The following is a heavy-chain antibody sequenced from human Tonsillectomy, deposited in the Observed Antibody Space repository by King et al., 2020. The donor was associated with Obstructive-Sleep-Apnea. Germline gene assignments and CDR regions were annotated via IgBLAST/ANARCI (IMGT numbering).Heavy chain of an antibody. J-gene: IGHJ4*02. CDR1: GYSFTNYW. CDR3: ARGDLYYYDSSGLFDY. Sequence: QLVQSGADVKKPGESLKISCTGSGYSFTNYWIGWVRQMPGKGLEWMGITYPGDSDTRYSPSFQGQVTISADKSISTAHLQWRRMKASDTAMYYCARGDLYYYDSSGLFDYWGQGTLVTVSS. V-gene: IGHV5-51*01. CDR2: TYPGDSDT. D-gene: IGHD3-22*01.